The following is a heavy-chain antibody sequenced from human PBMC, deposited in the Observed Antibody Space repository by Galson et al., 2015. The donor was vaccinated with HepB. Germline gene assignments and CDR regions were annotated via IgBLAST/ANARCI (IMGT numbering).Heavy chain of an antibody. Sequence: QSGAEVKKPGESLKISCKGSGYNFTSYWIGWVRQMPGKGLEWMGIIYPDDSDTRYSPSFQGQVTISADKSISTTYLQWSSLKASDTAMYYCARRLYYREGSGYSYYFDYWGQGTLVTVSS. CDR3: ARRLYYREGSGYSYYFDY. CDR2: IYPDDSDT. CDR1: GYNFTSYW. J-gene: IGHJ4*02. D-gene: IGHD3-3*01. V-gene: IGHV5-51*01.